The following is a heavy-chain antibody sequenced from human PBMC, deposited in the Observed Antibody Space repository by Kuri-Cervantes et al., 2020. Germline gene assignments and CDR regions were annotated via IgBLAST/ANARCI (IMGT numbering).Heavy chain of an antibody. CDR2: IYHSGST. D-gene: IGHD3-9*01. V-gene: IGHV4-38-2*02. J-gene: IGHJ4*02. Sequence: SQTLSLTCAVSGYSISSGYYWGWIRQPPGKGLEWIGSIYHSGSTYYNPSLKSRVTISVDKSKNQFSLKLSSVTAADTAVYYCAREDRDYDILTGYTGYYFDYWGQGTLVTVSS. CDR1: GYSISSGYY. CDR3: AREDRDYDILTGYTGYYFDY.